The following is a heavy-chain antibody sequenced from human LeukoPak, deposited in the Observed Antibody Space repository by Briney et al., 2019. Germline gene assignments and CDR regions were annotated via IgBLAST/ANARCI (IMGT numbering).Heavy chain of an antibody. J-gene: IGHJ4*02. CDR1: GFTFSSYS. CDR3: ARGGYYYDSSGYYLFDY. Sequence: GGSLRLSCAASGFTFSSYSMNWVRQAPGKGLEWVAVISYDGSNKYYADSVKGRFTISRDNSKNTLYLQMNSLRAEDTAVYYCARGGYYYDSSGYYLFDYWGQGTLVTVSS. V-gene: IGHV3-30*03. D-gene: IGHD3-22*01. CDR2: ISYDGSNK.